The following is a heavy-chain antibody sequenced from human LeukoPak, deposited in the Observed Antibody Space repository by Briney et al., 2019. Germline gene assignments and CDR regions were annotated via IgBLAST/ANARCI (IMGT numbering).Heavy chain of an antibody. D-gene: IGHD3-10*01. CDR3: ARGLHYYGSGSYYYYGMDV. J-gene: IGHJ6*04. V-gene: IGHV4-34*01. CDR2: INHSGST. CDR1: GGSFSGYY. Sequence: PETLSLTCAVYGGSFSGYYWSWIRQPPGKGLEWIGEINHSGSTNYNPSLKSRVTISVDTSKNQFSLKLSSVTAADTAVYYCARGLHYYGSGSYYYYGMDVWGKGTTVTVSS.